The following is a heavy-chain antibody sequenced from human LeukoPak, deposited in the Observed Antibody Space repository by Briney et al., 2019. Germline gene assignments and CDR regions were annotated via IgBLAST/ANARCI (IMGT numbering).Heavy chain of an antibody. CDR3: ARDYDGDVFDH. CDR2: IYYSGST. CDR1: GGSISSSSYY. Sequence: KPSETLSLTCTVSGGSISSSSYYWGWIRQPPGKGLEWIGSIYYSGSTYYNPSLKSRVTISVDTSKNQFSLKLGSVTAADTAVYYCARDYDGDVFDHWGQGTLVTVSS. V-gene: IGHV4-39*07. D-gene: IGHD4-17*01. J-gene: IGHJ4*02.